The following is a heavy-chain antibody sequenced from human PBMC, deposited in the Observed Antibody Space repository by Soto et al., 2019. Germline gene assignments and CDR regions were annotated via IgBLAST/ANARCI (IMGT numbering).Heavy chain of an antibody. CDR3: ARRGGSGWGPFDI. CDR1: GFTFSSYS. V-gene: IGHV3-21*04. D-gene: IGHD6-19*01. CDR2: ISSSSSYI. J-gene: IGHJ3*02. Sequence: PGGSLRLSCAASGFTFSSYSMNWVRQAPGKGLEWVSSISSSSSYIYYAASVKGRFTISRDNIKNTLNLQMNSLRVDDTATYYCARRGGSGWGPFDIWGQGTMVTVS.